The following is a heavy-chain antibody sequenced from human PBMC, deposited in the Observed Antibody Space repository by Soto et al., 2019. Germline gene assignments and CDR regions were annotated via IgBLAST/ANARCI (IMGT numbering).Heavy chain of an antibody. Sequence: QVQLVQSRGEVKRPGASVKVSCQAFGYTFFNYGISWVRQAPGQGLAWMGWVSGYNGNTNYAQKFRGRVTMTRDTSTSTAYMELKTLRSDDTAVYYCARDEGSHGFDSWGPGTLVAVSS. D-gene: IGHD6-13*01. CDR3: ARDEGSHGFDS. V-gene: IGHV1-18*04. J-gene: IGHJ4*02. CDR1: GYTFFNYG. CDR2: VSGYNGNT.